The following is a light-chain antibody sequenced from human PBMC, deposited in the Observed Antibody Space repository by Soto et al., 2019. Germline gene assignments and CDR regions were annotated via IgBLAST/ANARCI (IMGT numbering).Light chain of an antibody. V-gene: IGKV1-9*01. CDR2: EAS. CDR3: QQLNTLPFT. CDR1: HDIITY. J-gene: IGKJ5*01. Sequence: DIQLTQSPSLLSASVGDRVTITCRASHDIITYLAWYQQKPGKAPKLMIYEASTLQSGVPSRFSGSGSGTEFTLTISGLLPEDFATYHCQQLNTLPFTFGQGTRLEIK.